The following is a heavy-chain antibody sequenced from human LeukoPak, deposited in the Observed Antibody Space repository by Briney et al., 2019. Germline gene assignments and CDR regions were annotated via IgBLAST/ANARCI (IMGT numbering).Heavy chain of an antibody. CDR3: ARGVYYDSSGYYLGSYDAFDI. CDR2: IYYSGST. J-gene: IGHJ3*02. Sequence: SETLSLTCTVSGGSISSYYWSWIRQPPGKGLEWIGYIYYSGSTNYNPSLKSRVTISVHTSKNQFSLKLSSVTAADTAVYYCARGVYYDSSGYYLGSYDAFDIWGQGTMVTVSS. V-gene: IGHV4-59*01. D-gene: IGHD3-22*01. CDR1: GGSISSYY.